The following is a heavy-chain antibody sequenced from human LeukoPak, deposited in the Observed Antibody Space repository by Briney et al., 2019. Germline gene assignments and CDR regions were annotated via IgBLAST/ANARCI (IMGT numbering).Heavy chain of an antibody. D-gene: IGHD3-22*01. CDR2: INPNSGGT. V-gene: IGHV1-2*06. CDR3: ARGRGDYYDSSGYHDF. J-gene: IGHJ4*02. CDR1: GYTFTGYY. Sequence: ASVKVSCKGSGYTFTGYYMHWVRQAPGQGLEWMGRINPNSGGTNYAQKFQGRVTMTRDTSISTAYMELSRLRSDDTAVYYCARGRGDYYDSSGYHDFWGQGTLVTVSS.